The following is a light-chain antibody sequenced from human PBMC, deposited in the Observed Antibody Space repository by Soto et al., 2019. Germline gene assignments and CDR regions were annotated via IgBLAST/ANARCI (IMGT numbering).Light chain of an antibody. J-gene: IGKJ4*01. CDR2: DAS. Sequence: EIVLTQSPATLSLSPGERATLSCGASQSVRSYLAWYQKKTGKAPRLVIYDASNRATGIPARLSGSGYGTDFTITISSMKYEDFAVYYRQQYNNWTLTFGGGTKVDIK. CDR1: QSVRSY. CDR3: QQYNNWTLT. V-gene: IGKV3-11*01.